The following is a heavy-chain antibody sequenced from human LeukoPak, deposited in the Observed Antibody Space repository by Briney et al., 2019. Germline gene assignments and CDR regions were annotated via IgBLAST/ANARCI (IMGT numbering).Heavy chain of an antibody. CDR3: ARNTYYDFWSRHYGLDF. D-gene: IGHD3-3*01. Sequence: GGSLRLSCAASGFTFSTYSMDWVRQAPGNGLEWVSSISSGSSYMYYADSLKGRFTISRDNAKNSLYLEVHSLRAEDTAIYYCARNTYYDFWSRHYGLDFWGQGTVVTVSS. CDR2: ISSGSSYM. J-gene: IGHJ4*02. V-gene: IGHV3-21*01. CDR1: GFTFSTYS.